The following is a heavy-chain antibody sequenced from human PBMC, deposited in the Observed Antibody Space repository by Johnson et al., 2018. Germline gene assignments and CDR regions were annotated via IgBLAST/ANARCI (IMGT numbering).Heavy chain of an antibody. CDR2: IYPGDSDT. Sequence: VQLVESGAEVKEPGESLKICCKGSGYSFTSYWIGWVRQMHGKGLEWLGIIYPGDSDTRYSPSFQGKATISADKSISTAYLQWSSLKASDTATYYCARRRDGYNFDAFDIWGQGTMVTVSS. CDR1: GYSFTSYW. J-gene: IGHJ3*02. D-gene: IGHD5-24*01. CDR3: ARRRDGYNFDAFDI. V-gene: IGHV5-51*03.